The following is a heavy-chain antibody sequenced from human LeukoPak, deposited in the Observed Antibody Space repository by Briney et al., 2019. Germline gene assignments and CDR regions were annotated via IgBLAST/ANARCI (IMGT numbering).Heavy chain of an antibody. CDR2: INPSGGST. V-gene: IGHV1-46*01. CDR3: ARDVVPAAMGDHYYGMDV. J-gene: IGHJ6*02. D-gene: IGHD2-2*01. CDR1: GDSVTSYY. Sequence: GASVRVSCKASGDSVTSYYMNRVRQAPGQGLEWMGIINPSGGSTSYAQKFQGRVTMTRDTSTSTVYMELSSLRSEDTAVYYCARDVVPAAMGDHYYGMDVWGQGTTVTVSS.